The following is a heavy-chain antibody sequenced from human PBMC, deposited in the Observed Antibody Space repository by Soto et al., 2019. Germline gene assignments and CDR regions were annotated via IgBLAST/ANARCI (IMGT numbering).Heavy chain of an antibody. D-gene: IGHD2-2*01. CDR2: ITTSSDV. V-gene: IGHV3-21*01. CDR1: GFTFSRYS. Sequence: DVQLVESGGGLVKPGGSLRLSCAASGFTFSRYSMTWVRQTPGKGLEWVSYITTSSDVYYADSLKGRCTISRDNAKNTLYLQMNSLRAEDTAVYYCATVYYIDTSTSIGAFDIWGQGTMVTVSS. CDR3: ATVYYIDTSTSIGAFDI. J-gene: IGHJ3*02.